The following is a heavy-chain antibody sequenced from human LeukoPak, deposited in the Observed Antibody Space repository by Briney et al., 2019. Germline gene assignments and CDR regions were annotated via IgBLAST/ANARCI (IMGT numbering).Heavy chain of an antibody. V-gene: IGHV1-69*04. D-gene: IGHD3-16*01. Sequence: VASVKVSCKASGGTFSTYYAISWVRQAPGQGLEWMGRIIPIVGTANYAQKFQGRVTMTADKSTGTVYMELSSLRSEDTAVYYCARDLGYRLPYYGMDVWGQGTTVTVSS. CDR1: GGTFSTYYA. CDR2: IIPIVGTA. CDR3: ARDLGYRLPYYGMDV. J-gene: IGHJ6*02.